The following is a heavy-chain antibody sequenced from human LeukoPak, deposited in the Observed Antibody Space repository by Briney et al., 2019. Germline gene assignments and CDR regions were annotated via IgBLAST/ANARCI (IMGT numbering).Heavy chain of an antibody. V-gene: IGHV3-66*01. CDR2: VYSGGST. CDR3: AREGRGSYYFHY. CDR1: GFTVSSNY. D-gene: IGHD1-26*01. J-gene: IGHJ4*02. Sequence: RGSLRLSCGAPGFTVSSNYMSRVRQAPGKGLEWVSVVYSGGSTFYADSVKGRFTISRDNTKNTLYLQVNSLRVEDTAVYYCAREGRGSYYFHYWGQGTLVTVCS.